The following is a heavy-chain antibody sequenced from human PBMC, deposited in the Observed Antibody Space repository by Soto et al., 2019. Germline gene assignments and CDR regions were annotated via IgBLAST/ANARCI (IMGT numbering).Heavy chain of an antibody. Sequence: QDQLVQSGAEVKKPGASVKVSCKASGYTFTSYGISWVRQAPGQGLEWMGWISAYNGNTNYAQKLQGRVTMTTDTSTSTADMELRSLRSDDTAVYYCARGGIGLLWFGELLTFDYLGQGTLVTVSS. V-gene: IGHV1-18*01. CDR3: ARGGIGLLWFGELLTFDY. CDR1: GYTFTSYG. CDR2: ISAYNGNT. D-gene: IGHD3-10*01. J-gene: IGHJ4*02.